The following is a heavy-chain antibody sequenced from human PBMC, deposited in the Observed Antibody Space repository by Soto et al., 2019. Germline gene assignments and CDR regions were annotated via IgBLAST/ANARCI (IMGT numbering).Heavy chain of an antibody. CDR2: IFYTGNT. CDR1: GASISSFY. Sequence: SETLSLTCTVSGASISSFYWIWIRQPPGEGLEWLGYIFYTGNTNYNPSLKSRVTMSVDTSKNQVSLKLSAVTAADTAVYFCARAAYGSGSYYAPHYYYAMDVWGQGTTVTVSS. J-gene: IGHJ6*02. V-gene: IGHV4-59*01. CDR3: ARAAYGSGSYYAPHYYYAMDV. D-gene: IGHD3-10*01.